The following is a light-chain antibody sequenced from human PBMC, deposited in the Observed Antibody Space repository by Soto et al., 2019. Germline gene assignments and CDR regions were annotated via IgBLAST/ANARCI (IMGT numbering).Light chain of an antibody. J-gene: IGKJ2*01. V-gene: IGKV3-20*01. CDR3: QQYGTSPKT. Sequence: EIVLTQSPGTLSLSPGERATLSCRASQSVSNNYLAWYQQKPGKAPRLLMYGASTRATAIPDRFSGSGSGTDFTLTISRLEPEDFAVYYCQQYGTSPKTFGQGTKLEIK. CDR2: GAS. CDR1: QSVSNNY.